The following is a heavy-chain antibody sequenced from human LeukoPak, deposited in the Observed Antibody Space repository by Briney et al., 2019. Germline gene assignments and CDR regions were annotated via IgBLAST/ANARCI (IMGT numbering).Heavy chain of an antibody. CDR1: GFTFSSYG. CDR3: ARDGTIFGVVITFVDY. D-gene: IGHD3-3*01. V-gene: IGHV3-30*02. J-gene: IGHJ4*02. Sequence: PGGSLRLSCAASGFTFSSYGMHWVRQAPGKGLEWVAFIRYDGSNKYYADSVKGRFTISRDNSKNTLYLQMNSLRAEDTAVYYCARDGTIFGVVITFVDYWGQGTLVTVSS. CDR2: IRYDGSNK.